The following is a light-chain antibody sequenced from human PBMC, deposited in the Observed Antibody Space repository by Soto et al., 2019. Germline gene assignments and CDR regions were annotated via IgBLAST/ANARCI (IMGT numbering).Light chain of an antibody. CDR2: WAS. Sequence: DIVMTQSPDSLAVSLGERATINCKSSQSVLYSSSNKNYLAWYQQKPGQPPKLLIYWASTRESGVPDRFSGSGSGTDFTLTISSLQAEDVAVYYCQQYYSSPTFGPGTKVDVK. CDR3: QQYYSSPT. V-gene: IGKV4-1*01. CDR1: QSVLYSSSNKNY. J-gene: IGKJ3*01.